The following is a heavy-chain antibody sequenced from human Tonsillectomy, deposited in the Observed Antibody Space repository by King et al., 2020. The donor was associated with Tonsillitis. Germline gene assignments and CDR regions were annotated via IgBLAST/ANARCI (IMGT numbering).Heavy chain of an antibody. J-gene: IGHJ4*02. Sequence: QLQLQESGPGLVKPSETLSLTCTVSGGSDSNSSYYWSWIRQPPGKGLEWIGYIYYSGSTNYNPSLKSRVTISVDTSKNQFSLKLSSVTAADTAVYYCARDLYSNGWYYFDYWGQGTLVTVSS. V-gene: IGHV4-61*01. D-gene: IGHD6-19*01. CDR2: IYYSGST. CDR3: ARDLYSNGWYYFDY. CDR1: GGSDSNSSYY.